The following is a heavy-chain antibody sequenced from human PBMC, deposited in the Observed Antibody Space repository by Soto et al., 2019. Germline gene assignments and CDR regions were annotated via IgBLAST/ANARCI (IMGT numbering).Heavy chain of an antibody. CDR2: IYHSGST. V-gene: IGHV4-4*02. J-gene: IGHJ4*02. D-gene: IGHD3-3*01. CDR3: VTSLNYDFWRDGGRHYYFDY. Sequence: QVQLQESGPGLVTPSGTLSLTCAVSGGSISSSYWWNWVRQPPGKGLEWIGKIYHSGSTNYNPSLKNRVTISVDKSNNQLFMRLSSVTAADTAVYFCVTSLNYDFWRDGGRHYYFDYWGQGTLVTVSS. CDR1: GGSISSSYW.